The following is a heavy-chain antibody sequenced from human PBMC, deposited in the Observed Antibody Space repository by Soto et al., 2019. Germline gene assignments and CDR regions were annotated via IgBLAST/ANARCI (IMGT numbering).Heavy chain of an antibody. V-gene: IGHV1-3*01. Sequence: ASVKVSCKASGYTFTSYAMHWVRQAPGQRLEWMGWINAGNGNTKYSQKFQGRVTITRDTSASTAYMELSSLRSEDTAVYYCARDLCYDSSGYYYRTLQHWGQGTLVTVSS. J-gene: IGHJ1*01. CDR3: ARDLCYDSSGYYYRTLQH. D-gene: IGHD3-22*01. CDR2: INAGNGNT. CDR1: GYTFTSYA.